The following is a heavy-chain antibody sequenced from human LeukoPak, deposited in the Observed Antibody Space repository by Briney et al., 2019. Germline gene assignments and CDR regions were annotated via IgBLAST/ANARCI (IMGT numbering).Heavy chain of an antibody. D-gene: IGHD5-18*01. Sequence: PGGSLRLSCAASGFTFSNAWMNWVRQAPGKGLEWVGRIKSKTDGGTPDYAAPVKGRFTISRDDSKNTLYLQMNSLATEDTAVYYCTTYTAQHYFDYWGQGTLVTVSS. CDR3: TTYTAQHYFDY. CDR1: GFTFSNAW. J-gene: IGHJ4*02. CDR2: IKSKTDGGTP. V-gene: IGHV3-15*01.